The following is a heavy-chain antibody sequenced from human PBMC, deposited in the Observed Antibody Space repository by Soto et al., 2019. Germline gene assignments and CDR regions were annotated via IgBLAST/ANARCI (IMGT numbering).Heavy chain of an antibody. CDR3: VKDLSGNKCPCMDV. Sequence: EVQVLESGGGLLQPWGSLRLSCVASGFTFNTHAMTWVRQGPGMGLEWTSSISGNGETTYYADSGKGRFTVSRDNSKNTLYLQMTSLRVEDTAPYYCVKDLSGNKCPCMDVWGQWTTVTVSS. CDR2: ISGNGETT. D-gene: IGHD3-9*01. V-gene: IGHV3-23*01. CDR1: GFTFNTHA. J-gene: IGHJ6*02.